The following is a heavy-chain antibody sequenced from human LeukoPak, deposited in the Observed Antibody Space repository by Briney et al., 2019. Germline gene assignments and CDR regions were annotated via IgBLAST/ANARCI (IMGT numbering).Heavy chain of an antibody. Sequence: GGSLRLSCAASGFTFSSYAMSWVRQAPGKGLEWVSAISGSGGSTYYADSVKGRFTISRDNSKNTLYLQMNSLRAEDTAVYYCAKDHGRHSGYAFWPFDYWGQGTLVTVSS. D-gene: IGHD5-12*01. CDR1: GFTFSSYA. J-gene: IGHJ4*02. V-gene: IGHV3-23*01. CDR2: ISGSGGST. CDR3: AKDHGRHSGYAFWPFDY.